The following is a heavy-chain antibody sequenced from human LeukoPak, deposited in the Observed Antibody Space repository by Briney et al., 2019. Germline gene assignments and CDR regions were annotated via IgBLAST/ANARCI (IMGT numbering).Heavy chain of an antibody. CDR2: IYYSGST. V-gene: IGHV4-39*07. D-gene: IGHD4-11*01. J-gene: IGHJ4*02. Sequence: SETLSLTCTVSGGSISSSSYYWGWIRQPPGKGLEWLGSIYYSGSTYYNPSLKSRVTISVDTSKNQFSLKLSSVTAADTAVYYCARVNDYSNYEDYWGQGTLVTVSS. CDR1: GGSISSSSYY. CDR3: ARVNDYSNYEDY.